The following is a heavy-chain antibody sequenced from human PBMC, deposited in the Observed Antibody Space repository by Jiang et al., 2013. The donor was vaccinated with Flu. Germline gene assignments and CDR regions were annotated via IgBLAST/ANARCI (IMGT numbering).Heavy chain of an antibody. CDR1: GGTFSSYA. CDR2: IIPIFGTA. J-gene: IGHJ6*02. V-gene: IGHV1-69*01. CDR3: ASLGGQGQLLFNYYYYGMDV. D-gene: IGHD2-2*01. Sequence: SGAEVKKPGSSMKVSCKASGGTFSSYAISWVRQAPGQGLEWMGGIIPIFGTANYAQKFQGRVTITADESTSTAYMELSSLRSEDTAVYYCASLGGQGQLLFNYYYYGMDVWGQGTTVTVSS.